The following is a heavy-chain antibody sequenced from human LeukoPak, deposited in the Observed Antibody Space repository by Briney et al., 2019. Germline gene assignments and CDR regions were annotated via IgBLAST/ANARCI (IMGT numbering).Heavy chain of an antibody. J-gene: IGHJ4*02. CDR2: IIPILGIA. CDR3: ARWGAYSGNDYADY. V-gene: IGHV1-69*04. CDR1: GGTFSSYA. D-gene: IGHD5-12*01. Sequence: ASVKVSCKASGGTFSSYAISWVRQAPGQGLEWMGRIIPILGIANYAQKFQGRVTMTRNTSMSTAYMELSSLRDEDTAVYYCARWGAYSGNDYADYWGQGTLVTVSS.